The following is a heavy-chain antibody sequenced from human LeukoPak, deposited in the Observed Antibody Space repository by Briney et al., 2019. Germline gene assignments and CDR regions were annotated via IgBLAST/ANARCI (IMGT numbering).Heavy chain of an antibody. D-gene: IGHD3-22*01. V-gene: IGHV4-39*01. J-gene: IGHJ5*02. Sequence: PSETLSLTCTVSGGSISSSGYYWGWIRQPPGKGLEWIGTVYYTGSTYYNPSLKGRVTTSEDTSRNQFSLKLNSVTAADTAVYYCARGSGTYYYDSGGYLNWFDPWGQGILVTVSS. CDR1: GGSISSSGYY. CDR2: VYYTGST. CDR3: ARGSGTYYYDSGGYLNWFDP.